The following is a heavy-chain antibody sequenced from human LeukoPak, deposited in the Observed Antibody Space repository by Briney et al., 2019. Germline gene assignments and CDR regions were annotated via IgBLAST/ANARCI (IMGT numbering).Heavy chain of an antibody. V-gene: IGHV3-48*03. CDR3: ARTSYSSGHPFDY. CDR1: GFTFSSYE. Sequence: PGGSLRLSCAASGFTFSSYETNWVRQAPGKGLEWVSYISSSGSTIYYADSVKGRFTISRDNAKNSLYLQMNSLRAEDTAVYYCARTSYSSGHPFDYWGQGTLVTVSS. J-gene: IGHJ4*02. CDR2: ISSSGSTI. D-gene: IGHD6-19*01.